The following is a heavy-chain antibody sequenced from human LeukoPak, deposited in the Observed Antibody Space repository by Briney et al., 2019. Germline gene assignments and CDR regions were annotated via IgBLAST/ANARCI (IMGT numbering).Heavy chain of an antibody. J-gene: IGHJ3*01. Sequence: GASVKVSYKASGDTFSSYAIRWLRQAPGQGLEWMGGIIPILGTTNYAQKFQGRVTITADESTSTLYMELRSLRSEDTAIYYCARDDYYDSSAYRENPFDVWGQGTMVTVSS. CDR2: IIPILGTT. CDR1: GDTFSSYA. V-gene: IGHV1-69*13. D-gene: IGHD3-22*01. CDR3: ARDDYYDSSAYRENPFDV.